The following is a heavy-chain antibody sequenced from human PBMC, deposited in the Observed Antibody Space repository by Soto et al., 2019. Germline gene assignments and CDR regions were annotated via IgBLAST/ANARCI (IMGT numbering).Heavy chain of an antibody. CDR1: GYTFTGYY. CDR3: ARSVSFITPRLDY. CDR2: INLNNGDT. Sequence: ASVKVSCKASGYTFTGYYMHWVRQAPGQGLECMGWINLNNGDTNYAQKFQGRVTMTRDTSISTAYLEVSRLRSDDTAVYYCARSVSFITPRLDYWGQGTLVTVSS. D-gene: IGHD6-6*01. J-gene: IGHJ4*02. V-gene: IGHV1-2*02.